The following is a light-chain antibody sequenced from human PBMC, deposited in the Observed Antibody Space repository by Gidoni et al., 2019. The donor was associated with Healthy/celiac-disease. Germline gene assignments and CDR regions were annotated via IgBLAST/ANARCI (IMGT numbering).Light chain of an antibody. Sequence: EIVMTQSPATLSVSPGERATLSCRASQSVSSNLAWYPQKPGQAPRLLIYGASTRATGIQARFSGSGSGTEFTLTISSLQSEDFAVYYCQQYNNWPPSTFGQGTKLEIK. J-gene: IGKJ2*01. V-gene: IGKV3-15*01. CDR3: QQYNNWPPST. CDR2: GAS. CDR1: QSVSSN.